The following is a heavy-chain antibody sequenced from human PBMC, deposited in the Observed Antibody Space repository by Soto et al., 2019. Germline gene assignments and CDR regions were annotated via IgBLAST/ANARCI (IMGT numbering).Heavy chain of an antibody. CDR3: AKDRMVRGVSDWFDP. CDR2: ISGSSGSI. V-gene: IGHV3-23*01. CDR1: GFTFSSYA. Sequence: PGGSLRLSCAASGFTFSSYAMSWVRQAPGKGLEWVSAISGSSGSIGYADSVKGRFTISRDNAKNSLYLQMNSLRAEDTALYYCAKDRMVRGVSDWFDPWGQGTLVTVSS. D-gene: IGHD3-10*01. J-gene: IGHJ5*02.